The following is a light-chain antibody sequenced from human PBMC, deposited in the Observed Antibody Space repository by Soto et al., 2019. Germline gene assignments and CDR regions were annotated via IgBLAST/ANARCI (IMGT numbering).Light chain of an antibody. CDR1: QTISTW. Sequence: DIQGTQSPPTLSASVGDRVTITCRASQTISTWMAWYQQKPGKAPKLLVYDASTLQSGVASRFSGSGSGTEFTLIISGLQPDDSATYYCQQYTNTNNQWRFGQGTKVDIK. CDR2: DAS. J-gene: IGKJ1*01. V-gene: IGKV1-5*01. CDR3: QQYTNTNNQWR.